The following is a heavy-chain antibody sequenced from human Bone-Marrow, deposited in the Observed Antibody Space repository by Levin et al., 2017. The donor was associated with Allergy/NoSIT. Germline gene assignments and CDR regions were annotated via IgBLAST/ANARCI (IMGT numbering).Heavy chain of an antibody. D-gene: IGHD2-15*01. Sequence: SETLSLTCTVSGASVSSGNHYWTWIRQPPGKGLEWIGYVYYNGDTKYNPSLKSRVTILVDTSNNQFSLILSSVTAADTAVYYCAREAVAALRGLDYWGQGTLVTVSS. V-gene: IGHV4-61*01. CDR3: AREAVAALRGLDY. CDR1: GASVSSGNHY. J-gene: IGHJ4*02. CDR2: VYYNGDT.